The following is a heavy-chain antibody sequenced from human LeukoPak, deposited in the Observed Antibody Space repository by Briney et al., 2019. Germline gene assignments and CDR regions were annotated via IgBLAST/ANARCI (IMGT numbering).Heavy chain of an antibody. CDR1: GFTLSGYS. CDR2: ISSSSSTI. CDR3: ARDYRGGWFFGY. V-gene: IGHV3-48*02. J-gene: IGHJ4*02. D-gene: IGHD6-19*01. Sequence: PGGSLRLSCAASGFTLSGYSMNWVRQAPGQGLEWVSYISSSSSTIYYADSVKGRFAISRDIAKNSLYLQMNSLRDEDTAVYYCARDYRGGWFFGYWGQGTLVTVSS.